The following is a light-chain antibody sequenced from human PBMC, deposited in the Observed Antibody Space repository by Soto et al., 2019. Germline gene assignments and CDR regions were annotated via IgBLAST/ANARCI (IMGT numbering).Light chain of an antibody. CDR3: QTYNSATFT. V-gene: IGKV1-27*01. CDR2: AAT. CDR1: QGISNY. Sequence: DIQMTQSPSSLSASVGDRVTITCRASQGISNYLAWYQQKPGKVPKLLIYAATTLQSGVQSRFSGSGSGTDFTLTISSQQPEEIATYYCQTYNSATFTFSPGTKVDIK. J-gene: IGKJ3*01.